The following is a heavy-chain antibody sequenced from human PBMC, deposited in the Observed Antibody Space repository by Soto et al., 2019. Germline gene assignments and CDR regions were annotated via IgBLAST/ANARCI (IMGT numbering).Heavy chain of an antibody. V-gene: IGHV1-2*04. CDR1: GYTFTGYY. D-gene: IGHD6-13*01. J-gene: IGHJ4*02. Sequence: GASVKVSCKASGYTFTGYYMHWVRQAPGQGLEWMGWINPNSGGTNYAQKFQGWVTMTRDTSISTAYMELSRLRSDDTAVYYCARGPMHSSSWYFTLNFDYWGQGALVTVSS. CDR3: ARGPMHSSSWYFTLNFDY. CDR2: INPNSGGT.